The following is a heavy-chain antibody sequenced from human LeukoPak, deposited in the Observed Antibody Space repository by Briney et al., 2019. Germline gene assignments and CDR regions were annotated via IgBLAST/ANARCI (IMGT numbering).Heavy chain of an antibody. CDR2: MYYSGRT. V-gene: IGHV4-39*01. D-gene: IGHD3-22*01. Sequence: SETLSLTCTVSGDSISSSNYYWGWIRQPPGKGLEWLGSMYYSGRTYDNPSLKSRVTMSVDTSKNQLSLKLNSVTAADTAVYFCARLIYDSSGYYWFDPWGQGTLVTVSP. CDR1: GDSISSSNYY. J-gene: IGHJ5*02. CDR3: ARLIYDSSGYYWFDP.